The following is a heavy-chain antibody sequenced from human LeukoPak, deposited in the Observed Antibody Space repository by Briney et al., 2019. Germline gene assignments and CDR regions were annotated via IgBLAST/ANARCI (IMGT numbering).Heavy chain of an antibody. CDR2: ISYDGSNK. D-gene: IGHD2-15*01. CDR3: ARKPHWSGGSCDQA. CDR1: GFTFSSHS. J-gene: IGHJ5*02. V-gene: IGHV3-30*03. Sequence: QAGGSLRLSCAASGFTFSSHSMHWVRQAPGKGLEWVALISYDGSNKYYADSVKGRFTISRDNSKNTLYLQMNSLRAEDTAVYYWARKPHWSGGSCDQAWGQGTLVTVSS.